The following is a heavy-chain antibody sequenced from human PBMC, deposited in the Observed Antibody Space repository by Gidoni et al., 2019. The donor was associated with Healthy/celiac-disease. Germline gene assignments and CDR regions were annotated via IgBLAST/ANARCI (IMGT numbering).Heavy chain of an antibody. CDR2: TNAGNGNT. V-gene: IGHV1-3*01. CDR3: ARIPFRRVSSSGFDL. J-gene: IGHJ2*01. CDR1: GYTFTRYG. D-gene: IGHD6-6*01. Sequence: QVQLVQSGAEVKKPGASVKVSCKASGYTFTRYGMHWVRQAPGQRLEWMGWTNAGNGNTKYSQKFQGRVTITRDTAASTAYMELSSLRSEDTAVYYCARIPFRRVSSSGFDLWGRGTLVTVSS.